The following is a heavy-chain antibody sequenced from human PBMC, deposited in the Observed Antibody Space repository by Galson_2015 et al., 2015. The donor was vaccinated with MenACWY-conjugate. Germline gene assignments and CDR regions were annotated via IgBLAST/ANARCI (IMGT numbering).Heavy chain of an antibody. D-gene: IGHD5-18*01. CDR1: GFTFSIYG. CDR3: ARGRGRVLAIGYPYYFDY. V-gene: IGHV3-30*03. CDR2: IPDDGSNK. J-gene: IGHJ4*02. Sequence: SLRLSCAASGFTFSIYGMHWVRQAPGKGLEWVAVIPDDGSNKYYADSVKGRFTISRDNSKNTLYLQMNSLRAEDTAVYYCARGRGRVLAIGYPYYFDYWGQGTLVTVSS.